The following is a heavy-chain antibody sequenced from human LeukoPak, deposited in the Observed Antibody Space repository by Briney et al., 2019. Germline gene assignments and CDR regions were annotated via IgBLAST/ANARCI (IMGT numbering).Heavy chain of an antibody. CDR1: GGSISSSNW. J-gene: IGHJ6*02. CDR2: IYHSGST. D-gene: IGHD6-19*01. V-gene: IGHV4-4*01. CDR3: ARGDERDSSGWYTYYYYYYGMDV. Sequence: SGTLSLTCAVSGGSISSSNWWSWVRQPPGKGLEWIGEIYHSGSTNYNPSLKSRVTISVDKSKNQFSLKLSSVTAADTAVYCCARGDERDSSGWYTYYYYYYGMDVWGQGTTVTVSS.